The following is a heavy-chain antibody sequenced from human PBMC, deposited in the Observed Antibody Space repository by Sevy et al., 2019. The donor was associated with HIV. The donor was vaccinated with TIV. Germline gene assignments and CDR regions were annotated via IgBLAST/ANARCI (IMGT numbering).Heavy chain of an antibody. D-gene: IGHD3-22*01. Sequence: SETLSLTCAVSGGSISSGGYSWSWIRQPPGKGLEWIGYIYHSGGTYYNPSLKSRVTISVDRSKNQFSLKLSYVTAADTAVYYCARNSYNYYDSSGPKFDPWGQGTLVTVSS. CDR1: GGSISSGGYS. V-gene: IGHV4-30-2*01. J-gene: IGHJ5*02. CDR2: IYHSGGT. CDR3: ARNSYNYYDSSGPKFDP.